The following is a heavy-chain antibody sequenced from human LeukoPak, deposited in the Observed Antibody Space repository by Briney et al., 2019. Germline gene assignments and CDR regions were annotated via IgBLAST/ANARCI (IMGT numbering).Heavy chain of an antibody. V-gene: IGHV4-4*07. CDR1: GGSIGSYY. Sequence: SETLSLTCIVSGGSIGSYYWSWLRQPAGKGLEWIGRIFTSGSTNYNPSLKSRVTISVDTSKNQFSLKLTSVTAADTALYYCARSPGPYQLPTPYYLDYWGQGTLVTVSS. J-gene: IGHJ4*02. CDR2: IFTSGST. D-gene: IGHD2-2*01. CDR3: ARSPGPYQLPTPYYLDY.